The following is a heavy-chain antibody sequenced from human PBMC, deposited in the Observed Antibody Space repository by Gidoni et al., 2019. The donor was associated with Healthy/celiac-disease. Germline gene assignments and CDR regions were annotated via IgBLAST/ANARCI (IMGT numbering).Heavy chain of an antibody. D-gene: IGHD3-22*01. CDR2: IIPIFGTA. J-gene: IGHJ6*02. V-gene: IGHV1-69*01. CDR1: GGTFSSYA. Sequence: QVQLVQSGAEVKKPGSSVKVSCKASGGTFSSYAISWVRQAPGQGLEWMGGIIPIFGTANYAQKFQGRVTITADESTSTAYMELSSLRSEDTAVYYCARPKMITERTGYYGMDVWGQGTTVTVSS. CDR3: ARPKMITERTGYYGMDV.